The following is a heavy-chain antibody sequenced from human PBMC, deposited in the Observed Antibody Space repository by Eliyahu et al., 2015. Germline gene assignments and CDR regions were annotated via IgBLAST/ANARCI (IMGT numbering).Heavy chain of an antibody. D-gene: IGHD1-14*01. Sequence: QVQLVESGGGVVQPGXXLRLSCXASGFTFXSYGXHWVRQAPGKGLEWVAVIWYDGSDKXYADSVKGRFTISRDNSKNTLYLQMNSLRAEDTAVYYCARGIARYPEYFQHWGQGTLVTVSS. CDR2: IWYDGSDK. J-gene: IGHJ1*01. V-gene: IGHV3-33*01. CDR3: ARGIARYPEYFQH. CDR1: GFTFXSYG.